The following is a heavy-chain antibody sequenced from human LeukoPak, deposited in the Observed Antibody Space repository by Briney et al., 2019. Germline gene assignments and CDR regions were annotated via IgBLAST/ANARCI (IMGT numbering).Heavy chain of an antibody. CDR3: ARDYVSSGYHWA. CDR1: GGSISTYY. J-gene: IGHJ4*02. CDR2: IYYSGST. V-gene: IGHV4-59*08. D-gene: IGHD3-22*01. Sequence: SETLTLTCTVSGGSISTYYWSWIRQPPGKGLEWIGYIYYSGSTNYNPSLKSRVTISVDTSKNQFALKLNSVTTADTAVYYCARDYVSSGYHWAWGRGTVVSVS.